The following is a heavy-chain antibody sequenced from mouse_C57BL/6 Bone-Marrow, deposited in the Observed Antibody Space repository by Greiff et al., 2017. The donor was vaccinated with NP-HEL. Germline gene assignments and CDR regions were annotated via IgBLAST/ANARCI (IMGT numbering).Heavy chain of an antibody. J-gene: IGHJ2*01. D-gene: IGHD2-2*01. Sequence: QVQLQQSGPELVKPGASVKISCKASGYAFSSSWMNWVKQRPGKGLEWIGRIYPGDGDTNYNGKFKGKATLTADKASSTAYMQLSSLTSEDSAVYFCARDGYPFDYWGQGTTLTVSS. CDR3: ARDGYPFDY. CDR2: IYPGDGDT. V-gene: IGHV1-82*01. CDR1: GYAFSSSW.